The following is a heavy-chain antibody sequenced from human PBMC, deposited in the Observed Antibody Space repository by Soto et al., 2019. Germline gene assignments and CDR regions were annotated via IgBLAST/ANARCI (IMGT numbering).Heavy chain of an antibody. D-gene: IGHD2-2*01. CDR2: INSDGSST. J-gene: IGHJ4*02. CDR3: ARTSKGYCSSTSCQVDY. V-gene: IGHV3-74*01. CDR1: GFTFSSYW. Sequence: EVQLVESGGGLVQPGGSLRLSCAASGFTFSSYWMHWVRQAPGKGLVWVSRINSDGSSTSYADSVKGRFTISRDNAKNTRYMQMNSLRAEETAVYYCARTSKGYCSSTSCQVDYWGQGTLVTVSS.